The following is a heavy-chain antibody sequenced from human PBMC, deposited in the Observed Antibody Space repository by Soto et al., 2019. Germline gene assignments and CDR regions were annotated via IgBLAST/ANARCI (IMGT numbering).Heavy chain of an antibody. CDR1: GYTFTSYG. CDR3: ASLGGSDTAMETDAFDI. V-gene: IGHV1-18*01. J-gene: IGHJ3*02. Sequence: QVQLVQSGAEVKKPGASVKVSCKASGYTFTSYGISWVRQAPGQGLEWMGWISAYTGNTNYAEKLQGRVTMTTDTPTSTAYMELRSLISDDTAVYYCASLGGSDTAMETDAFDIWGQGTIVTVSS. D-gene: IGHD5-18*01. CDR2: ISAYTGNT.